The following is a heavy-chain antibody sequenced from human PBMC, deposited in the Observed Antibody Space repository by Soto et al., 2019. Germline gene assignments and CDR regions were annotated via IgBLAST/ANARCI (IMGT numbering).Heavy chain of an antibody. Sequence: GASVKVSCKASGYMFVTYGINWVRQAPGQGLEWMGRISAYNGNTKYAQNLQGRVTMTTDASTSTAYMEMRSLRSDDTAVYYCARDLDGSGSYYTDYWGPGTLVTVSS. CDR1: GYMFVTYG. D-gene: IGHD3-10*01. V-gene: IGHV1-18*01. CDR3: ARDLDGSGSYYTDY. J-gene: IGHJ4*02. CDR2: ISAYNGNT.